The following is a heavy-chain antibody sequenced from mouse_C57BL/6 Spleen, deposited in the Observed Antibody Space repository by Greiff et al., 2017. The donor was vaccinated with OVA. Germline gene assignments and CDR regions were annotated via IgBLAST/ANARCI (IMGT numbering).Heavy chain of an antibody. CDR2: IDPETGGT. CDR1: GYTFTDYE. CDR3: TRGGYDRYAMDY. J-gene: IGHJ4*01. Sequence: QVQLKESGAELVRPGASVTLSCKASGYTFTDYEMHWVKQTPVHGLEWIGAIDPETGGTAYNQKFKGKAILTADKSSSTAYMELRSLTSEDSAVYHCTRGGYDRYAMDYWGQGTSVTVSS. D-gene: IGHD2-3*01. V-gene: IGHV1-15*01.